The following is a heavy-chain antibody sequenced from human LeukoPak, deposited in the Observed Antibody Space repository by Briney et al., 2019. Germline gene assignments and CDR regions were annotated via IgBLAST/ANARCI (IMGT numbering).Heavy chain of an antibody. J-gene: IGHJ4*02. CDR1: GFTFSSYG. D-gene: IGHD1-14*01. CDR3: ARPDGRGTQGVLDY. CDR2: IWYDGSNK. V-gene: IGHV3-33*01. Sequence: GGSLRLSCAASGFTFSSYGMHWVRQAPGRGLEWVAVIWYDGSNKYYADSVKGRFTISRDNSKNTLYLQMNSLRAEDTAVYYCARPDGRGTQGVLDYWGQGTLVTVSS.